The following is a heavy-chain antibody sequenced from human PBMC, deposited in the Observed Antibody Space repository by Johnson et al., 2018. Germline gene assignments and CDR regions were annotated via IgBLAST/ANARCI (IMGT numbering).Heavy chain of an antibody. Sequence: QVQLVESGGGVVQPGRSLRLSCAASGFTFSSYGMHWVRQAPGKGLEWVAVIWYDGSNKYYADSVKGRFTISRDNSKTTLYLQMNSLGAEDTAVYYCEKGGRSAFDIWGQGTMVTVSS. J-gene: IGHJ3*02. CDR1: GFTFSSYG. CDR2: IWYDGSNK. CDR3: EKGGRSAFDI. V-gene: IGHV3-33*06.